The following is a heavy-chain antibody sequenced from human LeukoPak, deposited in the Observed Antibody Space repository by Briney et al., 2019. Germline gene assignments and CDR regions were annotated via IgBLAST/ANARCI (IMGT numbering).Heavy chain of an antibody. J-gene: IGHJ6*03. CDR2: ISSSSSYI. D-gene: IGHD3-10*01. Sequence: PGGSLRLSCAASGFTFSSYNMNWVRQAPGKGLEWVSSISSSSSYIYYADSVKGRFTISRGNAKKSLYLQMNSLRAEDTAVYYCARSELSYNYYYMDVWGKGTTVTISS. CDR3: ARSELSYNYYYMDV. CDR1: GFTFSSYN. V-gene: IGHV3-21*01.